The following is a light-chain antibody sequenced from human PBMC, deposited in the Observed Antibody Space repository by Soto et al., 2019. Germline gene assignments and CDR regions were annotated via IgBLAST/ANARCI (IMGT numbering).Light chain of an antibody. CDR2: GAS. J-gene: IGKJ4*01. CDR1: QSVSSSY. V-gene: IGKV3-20*01. CDR3: QQYGSSPLT. Sequence: EIVLTQSPDTLSLSPGERATLSCRASQSVSSSYLAWYQQKPGQAPRLLIYGASSRATGIPDRFSGSGSGTDFTLTTSRLEPEDFAVYYCQQYGSSPLTFGGGTKVEIK.